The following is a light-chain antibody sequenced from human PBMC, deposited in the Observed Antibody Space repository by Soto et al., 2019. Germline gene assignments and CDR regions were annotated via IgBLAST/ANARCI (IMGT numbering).Light chain of an antibody. Sequence: QSVLTQPASVSGSPRQSITISCTGTSSDVGGYNYVSWYQQHPGKAPKLMIYEVSNRPSGVSNRFSGSKSGNTASLTISGLQAEDEADYYCSSSAGIYHYLVFGGGTKLTVL. J-gene: IGLJ3*02. CDR3: SSSAGIYHYLV. V-gene: IGLV2-14*01. CDR2: EVS. CDR1: SSDVGGYNY.